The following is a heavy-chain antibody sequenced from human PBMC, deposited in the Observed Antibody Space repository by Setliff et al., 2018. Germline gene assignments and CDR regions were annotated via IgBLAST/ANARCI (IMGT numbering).Heavy chain of an antibody. J-gene: IGHJ4*02. CDR3: ARSKPPTYYYDSSGYYPFDY. CDR2: IYYSGST. Sequence: SETLSLTCTVSGGSISSYYWSWIRQPPGKGLEWIGYIYYSGSTNYNPSLKSRVTIPVDTSKNQFSLKLSSVTAADTAVYYCARSKPPTYYYDSSGYYPFDYWGQGTLVTVSS. V-gene: IGHV4-59*01. D-gene: IGHD3-22*01. CDR1: GGSISSYY.